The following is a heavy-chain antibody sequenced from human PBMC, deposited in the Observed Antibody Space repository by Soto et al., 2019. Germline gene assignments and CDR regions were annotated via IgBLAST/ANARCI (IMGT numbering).Heavy chain of an antibody. V-gene: IGHV6-1*01. CDR3: AKGDNLGPKTGYAFDP. Sequence: SQTLSLTCALSGDSVYSNTASWNWIRQSPSRGLEWLGRTYFRSKWYNDYAVSVTSRIIINPDTSNNQFSLQLNSVTPEDTAVYFCAKGDNLGPKTGYAFDPWGQGIIVTVS. J-gene: IGHJ5*02. D-gene: IGHD5-12*01. CDR2: TYFRSKWYN. CDR1: GDSVYSNTAS.